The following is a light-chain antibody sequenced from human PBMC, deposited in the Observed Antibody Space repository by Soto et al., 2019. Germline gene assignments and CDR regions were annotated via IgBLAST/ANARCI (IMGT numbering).Light chain of an antibody. CDR3: CSYGGYNNVV. CDR2: EVN. J-gene: IGLJ1*01. Sequence: QSVLAQPPSASGSPGQSVTISCTGTSSDVGGYNYVSWFQQHPGKSPKLIIHEVNQRPSGVPDPFSGSKSGNTASLTVSGLQAEDEGTYYCCSYGGYNNVVFGTGTKVTVL. V-gene: IGLV2-8*01. CDR1: SSDVGGYNY.